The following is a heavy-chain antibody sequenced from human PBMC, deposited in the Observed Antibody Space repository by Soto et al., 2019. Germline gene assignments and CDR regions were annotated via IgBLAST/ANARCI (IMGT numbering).Heavy chain of an antibody. CDR1: GFTFSSYG. V-gene: IGHV3-30*18. CDR2: ISYDGSNK. J-gene: IGHJ2*01. Sequence: QVQLVESGGGVVQPGRSLRLSCAASGFTFSSYGMHWVRQAPGKGLEWVAVISYDGSNKYYADSVKGRFTISRDNSKNTLYLQMNSLRAEDTAVYYCAKDTWYFDLWGRGTLVTSPQ. CDR3: AKDTWYFDL.